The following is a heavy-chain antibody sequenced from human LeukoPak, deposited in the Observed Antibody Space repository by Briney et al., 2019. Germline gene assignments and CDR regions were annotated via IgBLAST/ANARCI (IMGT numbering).Heavy chain of an antibody. Sequence: ASVKVSCKASGYTFTSYGISWVRQAPGQGLEWMGWISAYNGNTNYAQKLQGRVTMTTDTSTSTAYMELRSLRSDDTAVYYYARDADCGGDCYYYYGMDVWGQGTTVTVSS. J-gene: IGHJ6*02. CDR2: ISAYNGNT. CDR1: GYTFTSYG. V-gene: IGHV1-18*01. CDR3: ARDADCGGDCYYYYGMDV. D-gene: IGHD2-21*02.